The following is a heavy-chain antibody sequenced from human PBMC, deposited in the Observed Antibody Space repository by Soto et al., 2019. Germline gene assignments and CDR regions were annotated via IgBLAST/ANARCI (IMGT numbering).Heavy chain of an antibody. CDR3: ARSIAARHLLAY. CDR2: IIPIFGTA. J-gene: IGHJ4*02. D-gene: IGHD6-6*01. V-gene: IGHV1-69*13. Sequence: SVKVSCKASGGTFSSYAISWVRQAPGQGLEWMGGIIPIFGTANYAQKFQGRVTITADESTSTAYMELSSLRSEDTAVYYCARSIAARHLLAYCGQGTLVTVSS. CDR1: GGTFSSYA.